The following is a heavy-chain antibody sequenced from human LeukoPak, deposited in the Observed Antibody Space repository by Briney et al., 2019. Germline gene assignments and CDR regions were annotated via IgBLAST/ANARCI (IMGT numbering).Heavy chain of an antibody. CDR2: ISWNSGSI. D-gene: IGHD3-22*01. V-gene: IGHV3-9*01. CDR3: AKAASSGYYRGGFRAFDI. Sequence: GGSLRLSCAASGFTFDDYAMHWVRQAPGKGLEWVSGISWNSGSICYAYSVRGRFTISRDNAKNSLYLQMNSLRAEDTALYYCAKAASSGYYRGGFRAFDIWGQGTMVTVSS. CDR1: GFTFDDYA. J-gene: IGHJ3*02.